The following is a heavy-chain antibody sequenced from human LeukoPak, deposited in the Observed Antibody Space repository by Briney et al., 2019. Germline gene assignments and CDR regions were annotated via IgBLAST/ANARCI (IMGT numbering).Heavy chain of an antibody. CDR3: AKDFAHYYDSSGYFDY. Sequence: GGSLGLSCAASGFTFSSYAMSWVRQAPGKGLEWVSAISGSGGSTYYADSVKGRFTISRDNSKNTLYLQMNSLRAEDTAVYYCAKDFAHYYDSSGYFDYWGQGTLVTVS. D-gene: IGHD3-22*01. CDR2: ISGSGGST. V-gene: IGHV3-23*01. J-gene: IGHJ4*02. CDR1: GFTFSSYA.